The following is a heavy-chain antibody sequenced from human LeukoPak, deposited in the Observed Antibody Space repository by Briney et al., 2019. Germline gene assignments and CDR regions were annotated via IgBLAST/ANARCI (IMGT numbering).Heavy chain of an antibody. CDR3: ARGLYDFWSGYPIRMDV. Sequence: SETLSLTCAAYGVSFSGYYWSWIRQPPGKGLEWIGEINHSGSTNYNPSLKSRVTISVDTSKNQFSLKLSSVTAADTAVYYCARGLYDFWSGYPIRMDVWGQGTTVTVSS. V-gene: IGHV4-34*01. CDR1: GVSFSGYY. J-gene: IGHJ6*02. CDR2: INHSGST. D-gene: IGHD3-3*01.